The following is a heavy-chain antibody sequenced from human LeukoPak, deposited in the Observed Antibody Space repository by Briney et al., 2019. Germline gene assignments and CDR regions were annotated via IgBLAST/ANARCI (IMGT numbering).Heavy chain of an antibody. Sequence: SETLSLTCAVYGGSFSGYYWSWIRQPPGKGLEWIGEINHSGSTNYNPSLKSRVTISVDTSKNQFSLKLSSVTAADTAVYYCAIKGGYSYGYRYWGQGTLVTVPS. V-gene: IGHV4-34*01. CDR3: AIKGGYSYGYRY. D-gene: IGHD5-18*01. CDR2: INHSGST. J-gene: IGHJ4*02. CDR1: GGSFSGYY.